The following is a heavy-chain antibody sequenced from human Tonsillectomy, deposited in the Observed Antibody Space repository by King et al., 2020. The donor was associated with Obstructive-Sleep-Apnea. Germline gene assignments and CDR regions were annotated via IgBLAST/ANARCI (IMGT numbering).Heavy chain of an antibody. J-gene: IGHJ4*02. CDR3: AKAGSYCSDISCYFYFDY. CDR1: GFTFSSYG. CDR2: ISDSGANT. V-gene: IGHV3-23*04. D-gene: IGHD2-2*01. Sequence: VQLVESGGGLIQPGGSLRLSCAASGFTFSSYGMSWVRQAPGTGLEWVSTISDSGANTYYADSVKGRFTISRDNSKNTLYLQMNSLRTEDTAVYYCAKAGSYCSDISCYFYFDYWGQGTLVIVSS.